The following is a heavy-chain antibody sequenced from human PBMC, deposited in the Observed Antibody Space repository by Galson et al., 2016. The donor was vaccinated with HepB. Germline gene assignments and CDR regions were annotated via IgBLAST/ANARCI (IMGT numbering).Heavy chain of an antibody. Sequence: QSGAEVKKPGESLKISCKASGYTFSNYWIGWVRQMPGKGLEWMGIIYSGDSDTSYSPSFQGQVTISADKSISTAYLQWSSLKASDPAIYYCATQLGRGFFDWLLYADLWGQGTLVTVSS. CDR1: GYTFSNYW. J-gene: IGHJ5*02. V-gene: IGHV5-51*01. CDR2: IYSGDSDT. CDR3: ATQLGRGFFDWLLYADL. D-gene: IGHD3-9*01.